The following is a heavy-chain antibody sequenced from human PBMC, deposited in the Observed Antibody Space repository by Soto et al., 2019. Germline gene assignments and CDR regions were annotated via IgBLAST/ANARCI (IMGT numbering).Heavy chain of an antibody. Sequence: EVQLVESGGGLVKPGGSLRLSCAASGFTFSSYSMNWVRQAPGKGLEWVSSISSSSSYIYYADSVKGRFTISRDNAKNSLYLQMNSLRAEDTAVYYCARVATDYYYYYGMDVWGQGTTVTVSS. CDR2: ISSSSSYI. D-gene: IGHD5-12*01. J-gene: IGHJ6*02. CDR1: GFTFSSYS. V-gene: IGHV3-21*01. CDR3: ARVATDYYYYYGMDV.